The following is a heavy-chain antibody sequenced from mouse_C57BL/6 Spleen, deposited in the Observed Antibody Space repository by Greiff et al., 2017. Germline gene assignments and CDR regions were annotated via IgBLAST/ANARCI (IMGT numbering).Heavy chain of an antibody. CDR1: GYTFTDYN. Sequence: EVQRVESGPELVKPGASVKMSCKASGYTFTDYNMHWVKQSHGKSLEWIGYINPNNGGTSYNQKFKGKATLTVNKSSSTAYRELRSLTSEDSAVYYCARDYGYAMDYWGQGTSVTVSS. J-gene: IGHJ4*01. D-gene: IGHD1-1*01. CDR2: INPNNGGT. CDR3: ARDYGYAMDY. V-gene: IGHV1-22*01.